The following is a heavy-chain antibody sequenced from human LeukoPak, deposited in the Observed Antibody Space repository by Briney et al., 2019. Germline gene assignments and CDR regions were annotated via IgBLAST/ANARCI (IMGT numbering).Heavy chain of an antibody. CDR2: IYYTGST. Sequence: SETLSLTCTVSGGSISSSSYSWGWIRQPPGKGLEWIGNIYYTGSTYYNPSLKSRVTISVDTSKNQFSLKLSSVTAADTAVYYCARRGPPRTMLRGVKSGWFDPWGQGTLVTVSS. V-gene: IGHV4-39*07. CDR1: GGSISSSSYS. J-gene: IGHJ5*02. D-gene: IGHD3-10*01. CDR3: ARRGPPRTMLRGVKSGWFDP.